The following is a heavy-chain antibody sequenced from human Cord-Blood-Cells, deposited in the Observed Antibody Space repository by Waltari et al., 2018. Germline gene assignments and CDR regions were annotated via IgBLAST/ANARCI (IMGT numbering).Heavy chain of an antibody. CDR1: GSSFSSYW. CDR3: ARHLTGDAFDI. CDR2: IYPGDSDT. Sequence: DVQLVPSGAEAQKPGESLKIYCQGSGSSFSSYWIGWVRQMPGKGLEWMGIIYPGDSDTRYSPSFQGQVTISADKSISTAYLQWSSLKASDTAMYYCARHLTGDAFDIWGQGTMVTVSS. V-gene: IGHV5-51*01. J-gene: IGHJ3*02. D-gene: IGHD7-27*01.